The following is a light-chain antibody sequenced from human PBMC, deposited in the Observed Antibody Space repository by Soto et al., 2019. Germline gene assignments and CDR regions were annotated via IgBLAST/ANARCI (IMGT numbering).Light chain of an antibody. V-gene: IGKV3-20*01. CDR2: DAS. J-gene: IGKJ1*01. CDR3: QQYGYSWT. Sequence: EVVLTQSPGTLSLPAGERATLSCRASPGLGNKNFAWYQQNPGHAPRLLIFDASSRATGIPDRFSCSGSGTDFSLTITSLEPEDAAVYFCQQYGYSWTFGQETKVDIK. CDR1: PGLGNKN.